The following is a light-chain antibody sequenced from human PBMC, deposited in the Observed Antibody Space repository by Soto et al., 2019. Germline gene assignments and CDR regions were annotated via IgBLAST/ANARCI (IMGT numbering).Light chain of an antibody. CDR1: QDISNY. CDR2: AAS. J-gene: IGKJ3*01. V-gene: IGKV1-9*01. Sequence: DVQLTQSPSFLSASVGDRVTITCRASQDISNYLVWYQQKPGKAPKPLIYAASTLQSGVPSRFSGSGSGTEFTLTISSLQPEDFATYYCQQLNSYPLPFGPGTMVDVK. CDR3: QQLNSYPLP.